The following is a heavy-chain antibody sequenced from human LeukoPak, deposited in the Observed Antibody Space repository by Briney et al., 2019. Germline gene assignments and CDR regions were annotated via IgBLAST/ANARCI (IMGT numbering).Heavy chain of an antibody. D-gene: IGHD6-6*01. CDR2: ISGGGSTT. CDR1: GFTFSSYA. V-gene: IGHV3-23*01. J-gene: IGHJ6*03. CDR3: ARETRIAARPFYYYYMDV. Sequence: PGGSLRLSCATSGFTFSSYAMSWVRQAPGKGLEWVSGISGGGSTTYYADSVKGRFTISRDNAKNSLYLQMNSLRAEDTAVYYCARETRIAARPFYYYYMDVWGKGTTVTVSS.